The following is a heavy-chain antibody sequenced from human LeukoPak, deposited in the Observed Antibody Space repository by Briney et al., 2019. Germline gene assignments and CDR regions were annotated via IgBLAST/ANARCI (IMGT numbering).Heavy chain of an antibody. V-gene: IGHV3-23*01. CDR3: AKGLSYYGSGSYYNY. CDR1: GFTFSSYA. D-gene: IGHD3-10*01. J-gene: IGHJ4*02. Sequence: PGGSLRLSCAASGFTFSSYAMSWVRQAPGKGLEWVSAISGSGGSTYYADSVKGRFTTSRDNSKNTLYLQMNSLRAEDTAVYYCAKGLSYYGSGSYYNYWGQGTLVTVSS. CDR2: ISGSGGST.